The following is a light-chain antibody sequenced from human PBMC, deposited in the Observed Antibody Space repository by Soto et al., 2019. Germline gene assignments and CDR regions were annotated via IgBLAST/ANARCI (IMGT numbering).Light chain of an antibody. J-gene: IGKJ5*01. CDR3: QQRSNFPT. CDR1: QSVSSNF. Sequence: EIVLTQSPGTRSLSPLEIATLSFRASQSVSSNFLAWYQQRPGQAPRLLIYGASSRATGIPDRFSGSGSGTDFTLTISSLETEDFAVYYCQQRSNFPTFGQGTRLEIK. CDR2: GAS. V-gene: IGKV3D-20*02.